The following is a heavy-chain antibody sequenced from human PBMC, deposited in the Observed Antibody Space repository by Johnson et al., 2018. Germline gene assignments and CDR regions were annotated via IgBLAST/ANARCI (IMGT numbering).Heavy chain of an antibody. V-gene: IGHV3-33*01. CDR2: IWYDGSNK. CDR1: GFTFSSYG. J-gene: IGHJ6*03. Sequence: VQLVESGGGVVQPGRSLRLSCAASGFTFSSYGMHWVRQAPGKGLEWVAVIWYDGSNKYYADSVKGRFTISRDNSKNTLYLQMGSLRAEDTAVYYCARQDVDTAMVPDYYYYMDVWGKGTTVTVSS. CDR3: ARQDVDTAMVPDYYYYMDV. D-gene: IGHD5-18*01.